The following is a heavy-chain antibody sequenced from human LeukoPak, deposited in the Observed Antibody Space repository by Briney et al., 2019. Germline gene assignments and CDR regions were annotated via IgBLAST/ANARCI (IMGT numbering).Heavy chain of an antibody. J-gene: IGHJ4*02. Sequence: GGSLRLSCAASGFTFSSHGMSWVCQAPGKGLEWVSTISGSGDYTYYADSVKGRFTISRDNSKNTLYLQMNSLRAEDTAVYYCAKVTYGSGTYGAFDSWGQGTLVTVSS. CDR3: AKVTYGSGTYGAFDS. CDR1: GFTFSSHG. CDR2: ISGSGDYT. V-gene: IGHV3-23*01. D-gene: IGHD3-10*01.